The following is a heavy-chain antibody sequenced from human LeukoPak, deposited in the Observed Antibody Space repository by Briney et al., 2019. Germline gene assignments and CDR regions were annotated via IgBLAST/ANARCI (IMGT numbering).Heavy chain of an antibody. V-gene: IGHV3-23*01. D-gene: IGHD4-23*01. J-gene: IGHJ3*01. CDR3: GKDPNGNFIGAFDF. CDR1: GLTFTNAW. CDR2: ISVDGGDI. Sequence: SGGSLRLSCAASGLTFTNAWMGWVRQAPERGLEWVSSISVDGGDIKYTDSAKGRFTISRDNSKGTLYLQMDSLRVEDTAVYYCGKDPNGNFIGAFDFWGQGTMVTVSS.